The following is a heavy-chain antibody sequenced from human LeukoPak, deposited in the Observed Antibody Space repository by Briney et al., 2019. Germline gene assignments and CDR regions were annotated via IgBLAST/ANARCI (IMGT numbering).Heavy chain of an antibody. V-gene: IGHV1-18*01. J-gene: IGHJ3*02. D-gene: IGHD3-3*01. CDR3: ARGLFTIFGFPHAFGI. CDR2: ISAYNGNT. Sequence: ASVKVSCKASGYTFTSYGISWVRQAPGQGLEWMGWISAYNGNTNYAQKLQGRVTITTDTSTSTAYMELRSLRSDDTAVYYCARGLFTIFGFPHAFGIWGQGTMVTVSS. CDR1: GYTFTSYG.